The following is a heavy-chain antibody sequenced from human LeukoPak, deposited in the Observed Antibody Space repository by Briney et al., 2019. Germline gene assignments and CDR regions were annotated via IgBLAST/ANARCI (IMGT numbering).Heavy chain of an antibody. V-gene: IGHV3-23*01. CDR3: AKDYYGSGSYYNVNYFDY. D-gene: IGHD3-10*01. CDR1: GFTFSSYA. J-gene: IGHJ4*02. Sequence: GGSLRLSCAASGFTFSSYAMSWVGQAPGKGLEWVSTISGSGGSTYYADSVKGRFTISRDNSKNTLYLQMNSLRAEDTAVYYCAKDYYGSGSYYNVNYFDYWGQGTLVTVSS. CDR2: ISGSGGST.